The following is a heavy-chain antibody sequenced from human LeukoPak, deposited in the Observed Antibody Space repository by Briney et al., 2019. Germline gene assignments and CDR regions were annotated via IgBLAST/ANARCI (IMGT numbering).Heavy chain of an antibody. CDR2: INAKGGGT. D-gene: IGHD5-18*01. Sequence: ASVKVSCKASGYTFTGYYIHWVRQAPGQGLEWMGWINAKGGGTNYAQKFQGRVTMTRDTSISTAYMELGRLRSDDTAVYYCARDRGSSFGYDALDIWGQGTVVTVSS. CDR3: ARDRGSSFGYDALDI. V-gene: IGHV1-2*02. CDR1: GYTFTGYY. J-gene: IGHJ3*02.